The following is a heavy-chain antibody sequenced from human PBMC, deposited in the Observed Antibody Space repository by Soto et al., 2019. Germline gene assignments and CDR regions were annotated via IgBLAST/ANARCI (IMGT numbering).Heavy chain of an antibody. V-gene: IGHV4-59*08. Sequence: SETLSLTCTVSGGSISSYYWSWIRQPPGKGLEWIGYIYYSGSTNYNPSLKSRVTISVDTSKNQFSLKLSSVTAADTAVYYCARYEDIVVVPAAVSWFDPWGQETLITVS. D-gene: IGHD2-2*01. J-gene: IGHJ5*02. CDR3: ARYEDIVVVPAAVSWFDP. CDR2: IYYSGST. CDR1: GGSISSYY.